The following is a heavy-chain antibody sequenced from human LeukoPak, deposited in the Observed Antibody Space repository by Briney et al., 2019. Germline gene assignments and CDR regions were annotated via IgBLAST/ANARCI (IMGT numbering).Heavy chain of an antibody. CDR3: ARTVSGSYSYQGGDY. D-gene: IGHD3-10*01. Sequence: GGSLRLSCAASGFTFSSYAMTWVRQAPGKGLEWVSAISGSGGSAYYADSVKGRFTISRDNSKNTLYLQMNSLRAEDTAVYYCARTVSGSYSYQGGDYWGQGTLVTVSS. CDR2: ISGSGGSA. CDR1: GFTFSSYA. V-gene: IGHV3-23*01. J-gene: IGHJ4*02.